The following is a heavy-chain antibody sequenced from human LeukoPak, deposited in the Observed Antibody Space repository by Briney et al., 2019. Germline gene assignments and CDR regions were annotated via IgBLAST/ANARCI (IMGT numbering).Heavy chain of an antibody. Sequence: GGSLRLPCAASEFIFSSYWMSWVRQAPEKGLEWVANIKQDGSEKYYVDSVKGRFTIARDNAKNSVYLQMNSLRAEDTAVYYCARAARGYSGYSAKYGYMDVWGKGTTVTVSS. V-gene: IGHV3-7*01. CDR1: EFIFSSYW. CDR2: IKQDGSEK. J-gene: IGHJ6*03. D-gene: IGHD5-12*01. CDR3: ARAARGYSGYSAKYGYMDV.